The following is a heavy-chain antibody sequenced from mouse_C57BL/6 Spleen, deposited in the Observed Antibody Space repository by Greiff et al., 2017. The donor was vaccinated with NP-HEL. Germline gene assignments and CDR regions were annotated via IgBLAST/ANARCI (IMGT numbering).Heavy chain of an antibody. CDR1: GYSITSGYY. D-gene: IGHD1-1*01. Sequence: EVKLQESGPGLVKPSQSLSLTCSVTGYSITSGYYWNWIRQFPGNKLEWMGYISYDGSNNYNPSLKNRISITRDTSKNQFFQTLNSVTTEDTATYYCAREDYGSSSYWYFDVWGTGTTVTVSS. CDR2: ISYDGSN. J-gene: IGHJ1*03. CDR3: AREDYGSSSYWYFDV. V-gene: IGHV3-6*01.